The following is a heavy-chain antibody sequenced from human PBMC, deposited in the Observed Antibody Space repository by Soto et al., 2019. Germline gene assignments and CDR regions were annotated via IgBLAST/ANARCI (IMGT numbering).Heavy chain of an antibody. CDR2: IIPMLGIT. V-gene: IGHV1-69*02. Sequence: QVQLVQSGAEVKKPGSSVKVSCKASGGTFSSNTVSWVRQAPGQGLEWMGRIIPMLGITTYTQKFQGRVTIRADKSTSTASMFLGSLTYEDTAVYYCTIVTPVEAFEIWGKGTMVSVSS. CDR3: TIVTPVEAFEI. CDR1: GGTFSSNT. J-gene: IGHJ3*02.